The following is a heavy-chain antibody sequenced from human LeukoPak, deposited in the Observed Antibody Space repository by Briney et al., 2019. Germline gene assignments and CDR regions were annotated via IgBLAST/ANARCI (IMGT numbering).Heavy chain of an antibody. CDR1: GFIFSSYS. V-gene: IGHV3-48*02. CDR3: ATRRWLLDY. J-gene: IGHJ4*02. CDR2: ISSSGTTT. Sequence: GGSLRLSCSASGFIFSSYSMNWVRQAPGKGLEWISYISSSGTTTYYADSVKGRFTISRDNAKKSLYLQVKSLRDEDTAVYYCATRRWLLDYWGQGILVTVSS. D-gene: IGHD5-24*01.